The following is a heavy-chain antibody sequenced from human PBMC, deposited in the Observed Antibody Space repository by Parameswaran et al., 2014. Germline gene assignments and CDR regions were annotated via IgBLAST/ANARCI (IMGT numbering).Heavy chain of an antibody. J-gene: IGHJ6*03. CDR3: ARGRLYYYYMDV. CDR2: IYYSGST. Sequence: VRQAPGKGLEWIGYIYYSGSTYYNPSLKSRVTISVDTSKNQFSLKLSSVTAADTAVYYCARGRLYYYYMDVWGKGTTVTVSS. V-gene: IGHV4-31*02.